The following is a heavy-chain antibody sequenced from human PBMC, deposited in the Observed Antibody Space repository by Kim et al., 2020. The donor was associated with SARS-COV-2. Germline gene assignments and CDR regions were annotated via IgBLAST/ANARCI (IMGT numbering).Heavy chain of an antibody. CDR1: FSGHS. J-gene: IGHJ4*02. CDR3: VRVGLCSGGDCYSPLDK. V-gene: IGHV3-30*04. D-gene: IGHD2-15*01. CDR2: VSSDGSKT. Sequence: FSGHSLHWVRQAPGKGLDWVAIVSSDGSKTFYADSVKGRFTISRDNSKKTLSLQMNSLRVEETAVYYCVRVGLCSGGDCYSPLDKWGQGTLAT.